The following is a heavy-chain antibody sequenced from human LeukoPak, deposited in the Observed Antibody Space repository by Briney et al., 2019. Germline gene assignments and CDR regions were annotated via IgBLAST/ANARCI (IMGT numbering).Heavy chain of an antibody. CDR3: ARGGVPAAPYYYYYMDV. V-gene: IGHV1-18*01. Sequence: ASVKVSCKASGYTFTSYGIGWVRQAPGQGLEWMGWISAYNGNTNYAQKLQGRVTMTTDTSTSTAYMELRSLRSDDTAVYYCARGGVPAAPYYYYYMDVWGKGTTVTVSS. D-gene: IGHD2-2*01. J-gene: IGHJ6*03. CDR2: ISAYNGNT. CDR1: GYTFTSYG.